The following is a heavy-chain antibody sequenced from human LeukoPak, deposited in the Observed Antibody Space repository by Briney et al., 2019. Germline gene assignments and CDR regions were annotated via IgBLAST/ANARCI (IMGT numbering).Heavy chain of an antibody. J-gene: IGHJ4*02. CDR2: ISSSGSTI. V-gene: IGHV3-11*04. CDR3: ARAKSSSWYSPDY. D-gene: IGHD6-13*01. Sequence: PGGSLRLSCAASGFTFSDYYMSWIRQAPGKGLEWVSYISSSGSTIYYADSVKGRFTISRDNAENSLYLQMNSLRAEDTAVYYCARAKSSSWYSPDYWGQGTLVTVSS. CDR1: GFTFSDYY.